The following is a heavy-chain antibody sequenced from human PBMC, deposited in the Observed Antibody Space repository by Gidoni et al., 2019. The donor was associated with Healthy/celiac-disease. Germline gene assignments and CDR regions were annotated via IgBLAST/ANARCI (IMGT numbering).Heavy chain of an antibody. V-gene: IGHV3-23*01. D-gene: IGHD3-10*01. CDR2: ISGSGITT. J-gene: IGHJ4*02. CDR3: AKEGYWFGELFPYTFDY. CDR1: GFTLSDYA. Sequence: EVPLSESGGGLVQPGGYLRLYCAAPGFTLSDYAMRWVRQAHGKGLVWVSTISGSGITTYYADSVKGRFTISRDHSKNTLYLHMNSLRAEDTAVYYCAKEGYWFGELFPYTFDYWGQGTLVTVSS.